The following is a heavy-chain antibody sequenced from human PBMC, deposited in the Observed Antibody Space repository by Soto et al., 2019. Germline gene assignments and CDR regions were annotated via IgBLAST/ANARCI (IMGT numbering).Heavy chain of an antibody. J-gene: IGHJ6*02. CDR2: ISYDGSDK. Sequence: QVQLVESGGGVVQPGRSLRLSCAASVFTFSSYAMHCVRQAPGKGLEWVAFISYDGSDKYYADSVKGRFTISRDNSKNTLCLQMNSLRAEDTAVYYCAREGGYSSSSTLDVWGQGTTVTVSS. CDR1: VFTFSSYA. CDR3: AREGGYSSSSTLDV. V-gene: IGHV3-30-3*01. D-gene: IGHD6-13*01.